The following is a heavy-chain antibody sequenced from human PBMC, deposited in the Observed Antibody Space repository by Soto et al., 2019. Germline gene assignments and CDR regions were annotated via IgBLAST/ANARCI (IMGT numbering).Heavy chain of an antibody. J-gene: IGHJ4*02. CDR3: ARGSVDTVDSSGFYEY. CDR2: INHRGGT. Sequence: SETLSLTCAVYGGSFRVHDWSWIRQPPGKGLEWIGEINHRGGTSYNPSLKSRVTISVDKSKSQFSLKLTSVTAADSDVYYCARGSVDTVDSSGFYEYWGQ. V-gene: IGHV4-34*01. D-gene: IGHD3-22*01. CDR1: GGSFRVHD.